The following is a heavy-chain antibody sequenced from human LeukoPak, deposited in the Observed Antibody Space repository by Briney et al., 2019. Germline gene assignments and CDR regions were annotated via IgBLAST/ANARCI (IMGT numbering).Heavy chain of an antibody. CDR3: ARGAYYGSGRFDP. V-gene: IGHV4-59*01. CDR1: GGSLTYYY. J-gene: IGHJ5*02. CDR2: VFYSGGT. Sequence: SETLSLTCTVSGGSLTYYYWSWIRQPPGKGLECIGYVFYSGGTTYNPSLKSRVTISVDTSRNQFSLKLTSVTAADTAVYYCARGAYYGSGRFDPWGQGTLVTVSS. D-gene: IGHD3-10*01.